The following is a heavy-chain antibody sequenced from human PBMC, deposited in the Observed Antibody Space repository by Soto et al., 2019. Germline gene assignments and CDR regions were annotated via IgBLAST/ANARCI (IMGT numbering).Heavy chain of an antibody. Sequence: GASVKVYCKASGYTFTSYDINWVRQATGQGLEWMGWMNPNSGNTGYAQKFQGRVTMTRNTSISTAYMELSSLRSEDTAVYYCANSSGQEGGWFDPWGQGTLVTVAS. V-gene: IGHV1-8*01. CDR3: ANSSGQEGGWFDP. J-gene: IGHJ5*02. D-gene: IGHD6-19*01. CDR2: MNPNSGNT. CDR1: GYTFTSYD.